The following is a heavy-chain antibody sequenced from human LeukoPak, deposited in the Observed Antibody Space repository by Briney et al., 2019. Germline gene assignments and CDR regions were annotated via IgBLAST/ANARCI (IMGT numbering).Heavy chain of an antibody. CDR1: GGSFSGYY. V-gene: IGHV4-34*01. CDR3: ASIVRSGNPLVDY. D-gene: IGHD2-15*01. J-gene: IGHJ4*02. CDR2: INHSGST. Sequence: SETLSLTCAVYGGSFSGYYWSWIRQPPGKGLEWIGEINHSGSTNYNPSLKSRVTISVDTSKNQFSLKLGSVTAADTAVYYCASIVRSGNPLVDYWGQGTLVTVSS.